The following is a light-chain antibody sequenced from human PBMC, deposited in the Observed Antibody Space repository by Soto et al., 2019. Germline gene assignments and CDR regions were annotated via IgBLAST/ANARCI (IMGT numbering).Light chain of an antibody. CDR1: QSISNK. J-gene: IGKJ1*01. CDR2: DTS. V-gene: IGKV3-15*01. CDR3: QRYQKWPRT. Sequence: EIVMTQSPATLSVSPGERATLSCRASQSISNKLAWIQQKPGQAPRLLIYDTSTRATDIPARFSGSGSGTEFTLTISSLQSEDFAVYYCQRYQKWPRTFGQGTKVEIK.